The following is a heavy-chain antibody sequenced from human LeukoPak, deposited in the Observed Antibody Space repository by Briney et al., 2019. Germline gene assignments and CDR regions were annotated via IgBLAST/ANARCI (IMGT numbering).Heavy chain of an antibody. D-gene: IGHD2/OR15-2a*01. J-gene: IGHJ3*02. CDR3: AKFIHYLLDAFDI. CDR2: ISGSGGST. Sequence: GGSLRLSCAASGFTFSSYAMSWVRQAPGKGLEWVSAISGSGGSTYYADSVKGRFTISRDNSKNTLYLQMNSLGAEDTAVYYCAKFIHYLLDAFDIWGQGTMVTVSS. CDR1: GFTFSSYA. V-gene: IGHV3-23*01.